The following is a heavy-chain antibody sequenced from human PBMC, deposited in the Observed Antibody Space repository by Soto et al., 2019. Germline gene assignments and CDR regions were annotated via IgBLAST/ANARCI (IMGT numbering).Heavy chain of an antibody. CDR2: IYYSGST. J-gene: IGHJ4*02. CDR1: GDSISSSTYF. V-gene: IGHV4-39*01. Sequence: QLQLQESGPGLVKPSETLSLTCTVSGDSISSSTYFWGWVRQPPGKGLEWIGSIYYSGSTYYNPSLKRXXTXSXXTSKNHFSLKLSSVTAADTAVYYCARHLGEGYFDYWGQGTLVPVSS. CDR3: ARHLGEGYFDY.